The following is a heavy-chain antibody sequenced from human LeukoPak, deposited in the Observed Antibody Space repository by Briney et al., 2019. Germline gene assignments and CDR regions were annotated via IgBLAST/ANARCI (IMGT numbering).Heavy chain of an antibody. Sequence: GGSLRLSCAASGFTFRSYAMTWVRQAPGKGLEWVSVISGSGESTYYADSVKGRFTISRDNSKNTLYLQMNSLRAEDTAVYYCAKGGVGATSFDYWGQGTLVTVSS. CDR3: AKGGVGATSFDY. CDR2: ISGSGEST. V-gene: IGHV3-23*01. D-gene: IGHD1-26*01. CDR1: GFTFRSYA. J-gene: IGHJ4*02.